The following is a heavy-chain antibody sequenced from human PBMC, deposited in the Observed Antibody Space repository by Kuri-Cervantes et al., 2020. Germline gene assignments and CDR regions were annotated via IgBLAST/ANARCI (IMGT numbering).Heavy chain of an antibody. Sequence: ASVKVSCKASGYTFTGYYMHWVRQAPGQGLEWMGWINPNSGGTNYAQKFQGRVTMTRDTSISTAYMELSGLRSGDTAVYYCAGAGITMLPGLRPDDFDIWGQGTMVTVSS. CDR2: INPNSGGT. J-gene: IGHJ3*02. CDR3: AGAGITMLPGLRPDDFDI. D-gene: IGHD3-10*02. V-gene: IGHV1-2*02. CDR1: GYTFTGYY.